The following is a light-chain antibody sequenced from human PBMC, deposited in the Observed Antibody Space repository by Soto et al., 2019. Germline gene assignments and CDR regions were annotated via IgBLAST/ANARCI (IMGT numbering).Light chain of an antibody. CDR3: QQLDSYPRT. Sequence: EIVMTQSPATLSVSLGERATLSCRASQSVSSNLAWYQQKPGQAPRLLIYGASTRATGIPARFSGSGSGTEFSLTISSLQPEDFATYYCQQLDSYPRTFGQGTKVDIK. CDR2: GAS. J-gene: IGKJ1*01. CDR1: QSVSSN. V-gene: IGKV3-15*01.